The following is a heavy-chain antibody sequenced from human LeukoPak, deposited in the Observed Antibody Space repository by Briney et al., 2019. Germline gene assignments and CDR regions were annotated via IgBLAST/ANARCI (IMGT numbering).Heavy chain of an antibody. D-gene: IGHD3-16*01. Sequence: PSETLSLTCTVSGDSLTGYYWGWIRQPPGKGLEWIGNIYYTGNTYYNPSLKSRVTISLDTSKNQFSLKLSSVTAADTAVYYCARDRGHWDYGQFDYWGQGTLVTVSS. CDR2: IYYTGNT. J-gene: IGHJ4*02. CDR1: GDSLTGYY. V-gene: IGHV4-39*07. CDR3: ARDRGHWDYGQFDY.